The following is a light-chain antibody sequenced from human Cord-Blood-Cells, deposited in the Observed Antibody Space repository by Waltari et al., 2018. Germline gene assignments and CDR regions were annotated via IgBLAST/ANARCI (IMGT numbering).Light chain of an antibody. CDR1: SSNTASNT. V-gene: IGLV1-44*01. CDR2: SNN. Sequence: QSVLTQPPSASGTPGPRVTSSCSGSSSNTASNTVNWYQQLPGTAPKLLIYSNNQRPSGVPDRFSGSKSGTSASLAISGLQSEDEADYYCAAWDDSLNGWVFGGGTKLTVL. CDR3: AAWDDSLNGWV. J-gene: IGLJ3*02.